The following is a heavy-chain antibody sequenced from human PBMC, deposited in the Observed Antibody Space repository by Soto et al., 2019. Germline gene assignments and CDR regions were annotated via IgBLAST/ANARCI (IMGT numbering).Heavy chain of an antibody. J-gene: IGHJ6*01. V-gene: IGHV3-30*18. CDR2: ISYDGSNK. CDR3: AKDESSSNYYYYYGMDV. Sequence: HPGWSLRLSCAASGFTFSSYGMHWVRQAPGKGLEWVAVISYDGSNKYYADSVKGRFTISRDNSKNTLYLQMNSLRAEDTAVYYCAKDESSSNYYYYYGMDVWGQGTTGTVS. CDR1: GFTFSSYG. D-gene: IGHD6-6*01.